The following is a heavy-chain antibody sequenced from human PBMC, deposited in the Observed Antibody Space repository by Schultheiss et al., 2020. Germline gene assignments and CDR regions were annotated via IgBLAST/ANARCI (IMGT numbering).Heavy chain of an antibody. CDR2: SNAGNGNT. Sequence: ASVKVSCKASGSTFTSYAMHWVRQAPGQRLEWMGWSNAGNGNTKYSQEFQGRVTITRDTSASTAYMELRSLRSDDTAVYYCARVSVRYFDWLPTEYWGQGTLVTVSS. V-gene: IGHV1-3*02. CDR3: ARVSVRYFDWLPTEY. D-gene: IGHD3-9*01. CDR1: GSTFTSYA. J-gene: IGHJ4*02.